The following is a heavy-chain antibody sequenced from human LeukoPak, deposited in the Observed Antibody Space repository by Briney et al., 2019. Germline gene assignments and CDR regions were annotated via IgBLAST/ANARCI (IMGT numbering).Heavy chain of an antibody. D-gene: IGHD3-22*01. V-gene: IGHV3-30*18. CDR3: AKGLRYCYDSSGAFDY. J-gene: IGHJ4*02. CDR2: ISYDGSNK. Sequence: GGSLRLSCAASGFTFSSYGMHWVRQAPGKGLEWVAVISYDGSNKYYADSVKGRFTISRDNSKNTLYLQMNSLRAEDTAVYYCAKGLRYCYDSSGAFDYWGQGTLVTVSS. CDR1: GFTFSSYG.